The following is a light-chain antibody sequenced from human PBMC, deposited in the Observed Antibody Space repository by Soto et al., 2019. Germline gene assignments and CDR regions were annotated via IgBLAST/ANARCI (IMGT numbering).Light chain of an antibody. Sequence: QSALTQPASVSGSPGQSITISCTGTSSDVGNYNLVSWYQQHPGKAPKLIIYEDNKRPSGVSNRFSGSKSGNTASLTISGLQAEDEADYYCCSYAGSGTFDVLFGGGTKLTVL. J-gene: IGLJ2*01. CDR1: SSDVGNYNL. CDR2: EDN. V-gene: IGLV2-23*02. CDR3: CSYAGSGTFDVL.